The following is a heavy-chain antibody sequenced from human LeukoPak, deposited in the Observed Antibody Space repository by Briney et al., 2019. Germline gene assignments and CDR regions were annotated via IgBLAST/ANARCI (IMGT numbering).Heavy chain of an antibody. D-gene: IGHD1-26*01. CDR1: GSTFSSYA. Sequence: GGSLRLSCAASGSTFSSYAMSWVRQAPGKGLEWVSAISGSGGCTYYADSVKGRFTISRDNSKNTLYLQMNSLRAEDTAVYYCAKEDRLVGATRRCFDYWGQGTLVTVSS. J-gene: IGHJ4*02. V-gene: IGHV3-23*01. CDR2: ISGSGGCT. CDR3: AKEDRLVGATRRCFDY.